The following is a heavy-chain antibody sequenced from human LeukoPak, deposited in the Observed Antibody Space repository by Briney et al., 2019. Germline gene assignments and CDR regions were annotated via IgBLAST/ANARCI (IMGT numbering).Heavy chain of an antibody. D-gene: IGHD4-17*01. CDR2: INHSGST. Sequence: SETLSLTCAVYGGSFSGYYWSWIRQPPGKGLEWIGEINHSGSTNYNPSLKSRVTISVDTSKNQFSLKLSSVTAADTAVYYCARGHDYGDYHFDYWGQGTLVTVSS. J-gene: IGHJ4*02. CDR3: ARGHDYGDYHFDY. V-gene: IGHV4-34*01. CDR1: GGSFSGYY.